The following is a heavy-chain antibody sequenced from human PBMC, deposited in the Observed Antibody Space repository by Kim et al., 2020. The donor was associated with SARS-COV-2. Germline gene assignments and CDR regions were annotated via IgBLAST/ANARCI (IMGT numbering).Heavy chain of an antibody. CDR1: GFTFSTYG. V-gene: IGHV3-33*01. CDR3: VRALGWGHYSGVDV. J-gene: IGHJ6*02. CDR2: IWFDGSHK. Sequence: GGSLRLSCAASGFTFSTYGMHWVRQAPGKGLEWVAVIWFDGSHKYYADSVKGRFTISRDNSNNTLSLQMNSLRAEDTALYYCVRALGWGHYSGVDVWGQGTTVTVSS. D-gene: IGHD2-21*02.